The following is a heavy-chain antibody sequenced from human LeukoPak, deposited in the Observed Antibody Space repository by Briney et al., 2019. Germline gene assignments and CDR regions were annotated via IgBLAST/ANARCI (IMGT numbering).Heavy chain of an antibody. CDR3: ARGPDYDFWSGSYYFDY. CDR1: GFTFSSYS. D-gene: IGHD3-3*01. V-gene: IGHV3-21*01. CDR2: ISSSSSYI. Sequence: GGSLRLSCAASGFTFSSYSMNWVRQAPGKGLEWVSSISSSSSYIYQTDSVKGRFAISRDNAKSSLYLQMNSLRAEDTAVYYCARGPDYDFWSGSYYFDYWGQGTLVTVSS. J-gene: IGHJ4*02.